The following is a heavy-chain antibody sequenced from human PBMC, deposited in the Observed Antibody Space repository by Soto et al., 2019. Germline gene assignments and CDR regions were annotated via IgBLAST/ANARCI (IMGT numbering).Heavy chain of an antibody. CDR2: SYYSGST. CDR3: ATAKAVVKMGGVEL. D-gene: IGHD2-15*01. V-gene: IGHV4-30-4*01. Sequence: PSETLSRTCTFSVCSIISGYSYLSFIRHPPGKGLEWIGYSYYSGSTSYNPSLKSRVTLSVDTSKNQFYLKLSSVTSADTAVYYWATAKAVVKMGGVELWG. CDR1: VCSIISGYSY. J-gene: IGHJ2*01.